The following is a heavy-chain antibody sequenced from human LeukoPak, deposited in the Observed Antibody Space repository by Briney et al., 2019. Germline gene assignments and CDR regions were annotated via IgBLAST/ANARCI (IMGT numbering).Heavy chain of an antibody. V-gene: IGHV4-59*13. CDR2: VYYTGST. CDR1: GGSFTSYY. J-gene: IGHJ4*02. CDR3: ARDYYGSGGNFAY. D-gene: IGHD3-10*01. Sequence: SETLSLTCTVSGGSFTSYYWNWIRQAPGKGLEYIGYVYYTGSTNYNPSLKSRVTISVDTSRNQFSLKLSSVTAADTAVYYCARDYYGSGGNFAYWGQGTLVTVSS.